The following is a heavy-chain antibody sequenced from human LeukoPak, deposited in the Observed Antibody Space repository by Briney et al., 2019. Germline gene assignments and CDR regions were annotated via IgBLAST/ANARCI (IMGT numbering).Heavy chain of an antibody. CDR3: AKAPGYCSGTSCYGSYWYFDL. V-gene: IGHV3-30*02. CDR1: GFTFSSYG. CDR2: IRYDGSNK. J-gene: IGHJ2*01. D-gene: IGHD2-2*01. Sequence: GGSLRLSCAAPGFTFSSYGMHWVRQAPGKGLEWVAFIRYDGSNKYYADSVKGRFTISRDNSKNTLYLQMNSLRAEDTAVYYCAKAPGYCSGTSCYGSYWYFDLWGRGTLVTVSS.